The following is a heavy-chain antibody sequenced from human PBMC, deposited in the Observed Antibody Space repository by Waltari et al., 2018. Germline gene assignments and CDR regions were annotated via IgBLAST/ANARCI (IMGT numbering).Heavy chain of an antibody. V-gene: IGHV1-69*05. CDR2: IVPSFGTA. J-gene: IGHJ6*03. CDR3: ARVPEYSSSSDYYYYMDV. CDR1: GGTFSSYA. Sequence: QVQLVQSGAEVKQPGSSVKVSCKASGGTFSSYAISWVRQAPGQGLEWMGGIVPSFGTANYAQKWQVRGRVTTDEATSTAYMELSSLRSEDAAVYDCARVPEYSSSSDYYYYMDVWGKGTTVTVSS. D-gene: IGHD6-6*01.